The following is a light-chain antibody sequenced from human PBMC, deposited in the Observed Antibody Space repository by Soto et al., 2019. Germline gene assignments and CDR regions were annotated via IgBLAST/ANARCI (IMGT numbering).Light chain of an antibody. CDR3: PQYRDSLGT. Sequence: EIVLTQSPGTLSLSPGERATLSCRASQSVISTYLAWYQQKPGQAPRLLIYGASSRPTGIPDRFSGSGSGTDFTLTISTLEPEVLVVYYCPQYRDSLGTLGQWTNVDIK. V-gene: IGKV3-20*01. CDR1: QSVISTY. J-gene: IGKJ1*01. CDR2: GAS.